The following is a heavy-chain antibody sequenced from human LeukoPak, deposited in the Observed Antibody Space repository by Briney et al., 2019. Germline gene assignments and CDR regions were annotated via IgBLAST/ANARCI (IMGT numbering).Heavy chain of an antibody. Sequence: SETLSLTCTVSGGSISSSSHYWGWIRQPLGKGLAWIGSIYYSGNTYYNPSLKSRVTISVDTSKNQFSLKLSPVTAADTAVYYCARLPTDLLAFDYWGQGTLVTVSS. CDR1: GGSISSSSHY. J-gene: IGHJ4*02. V-gene: IGHV4-39*01. CDR3: ARLPTDLLAFDY. CDR2: IYYSGNT. D-gene: IGHD2-8*02.